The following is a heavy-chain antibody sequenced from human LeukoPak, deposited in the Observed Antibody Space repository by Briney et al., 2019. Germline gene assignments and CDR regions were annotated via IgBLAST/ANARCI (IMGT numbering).Heavy chain of an antibody. V-gene: IGHV3-23*01. J-gene: IGHJ6*03. CDR2: ISGNGGST. CDR3: AKSISRPYYMDV. CDR1: GFTFSSYA. Sequence: GGSLRLSCAASGFTFSSYAMSWVRQAPGKGLEWVSAISGNGGSTYYADSVKGRFTISRDNSKNTLYLQMNSLRAEDTAVYYCAKSISRPYYMDVWGKGTTVTVSS. D-gene: IGHD3-3*02.